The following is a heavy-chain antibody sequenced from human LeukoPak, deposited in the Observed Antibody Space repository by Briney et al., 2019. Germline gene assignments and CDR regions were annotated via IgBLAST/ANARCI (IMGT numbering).Heavy chain of an antibody. J-gene: IGHJ5*02. V-gene: IGHV4-34*01. Sequence: SETLSLTCTVSGGSISSYYWSWIRQPPGKGLEWIGEINHSGSTNYNPSLKSRVTISVDTSKNQFSLKLSSVTAADTAVYYCARGLRYYDFWSGHNWFDPWGQETLVTVSS. D-gene: IGHD3-3*01. CDR2: INHSGST. CDR3: ARGLRYYDFWSGHNWFDP. CDR1: GGSISSYY.